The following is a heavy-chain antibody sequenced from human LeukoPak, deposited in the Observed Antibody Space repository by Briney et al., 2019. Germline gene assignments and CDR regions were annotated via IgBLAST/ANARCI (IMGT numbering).Heavy chain of an antibody. CDR2: IYYNGNT. CDR3: ARGVGATRGRFDP. V-gene: IGHV4-30-4*08. D-gene: IGHD1-26*01. J-gene: IGHJ5*02. CDR1: GDSISRGDYY. Sequence: SQTLSLTCTVSGDSISRGDYYWSWVRQPPGKGLEWIGYIYYNGNTYYNPSLKSRLTISVDTSKNQFSLKLSSVTAADTAVYYCARGVGATRGRFDPWGQGTLVTVSS.